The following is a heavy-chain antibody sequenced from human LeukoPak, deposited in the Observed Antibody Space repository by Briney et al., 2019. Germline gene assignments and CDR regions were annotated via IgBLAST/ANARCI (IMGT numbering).Heavy chain of an antibody. J-gene: IGHJ4*02. CDR3: ARSIAVADTPDY. CDR2: ISSSSSYI. D-gene: IGHD6-19*01. CDR1: GFTFSSYS. Sequence: PGGSLRLSCAASGFTFSSYSMNWVRQAPGKGLEWVSSISSSSSYIYYADSVKGRFTISRDNAKNSLYLQMNSLRAEDTAVYYCARSIAVADTPDYWGQGTLVTVSS. V-gene: IGHV3-21*01.